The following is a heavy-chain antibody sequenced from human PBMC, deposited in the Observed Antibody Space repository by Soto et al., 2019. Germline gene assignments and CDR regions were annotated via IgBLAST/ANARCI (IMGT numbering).Heavy chain of an antibody. V-gene: IGHV1-8*01. Sequence: ASVKVSCKASGYTFTSYDINWVRQATGQGLEWMGWMNPNSGNTGYAQKFQGRVTMTRNTSISTAYMELSSLRSEDTAVYYCARERSAAGTGWFDPWGQGTLDTVSS. CDR2: MNPNSGNT. CDR1: GYTFTSYD. J-gene: IGHJ5*02. CDR3: ARERSAAGTGWFDP. D-gene: IGHD6-13*01.